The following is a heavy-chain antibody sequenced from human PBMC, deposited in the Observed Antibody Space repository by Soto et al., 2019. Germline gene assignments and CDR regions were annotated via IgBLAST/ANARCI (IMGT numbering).Heavy chain of an antibody. J-gene: IGHJ6*02. CDR2: IDPSDSYT. Sequence: PGESLEISCKGSGNSFTSYWISWVRQMPGKGLEWMGRIDPSDSYTNYSPSFQGHVTISADKSISTAYPQCSSLKASDTAMYYCASHLGPNYDTRGGMDVWGQGTTVTVSS. CDR3: ASHLGPNYDTRGGMDV. V-gene: IGHV5-10-1*01. D-gene: IGHD1-7*01. CDR1: GNSFTSYW.